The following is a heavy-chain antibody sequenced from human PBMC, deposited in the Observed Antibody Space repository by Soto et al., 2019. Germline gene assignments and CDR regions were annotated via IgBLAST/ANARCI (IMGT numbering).Heavy chain of an antibody. CDR3: ARGAAAAYFDY. D-gene: IGHD6-13*01. CDR1: GYTFTGYY. J-gene: IGHJ4*02. CDR2: INPNSGGT. Sequence: ASVKVSCKASGYTFTGYYMHWVRQAPGQGLEWMGWINPNSGGTNYAQKIQGWVTMTRDTSISTAYMELSRLRSDDTAVYYCARGAAAAYFDYWGQGTLVTVSS. V-gene: IGHV1-2*04.